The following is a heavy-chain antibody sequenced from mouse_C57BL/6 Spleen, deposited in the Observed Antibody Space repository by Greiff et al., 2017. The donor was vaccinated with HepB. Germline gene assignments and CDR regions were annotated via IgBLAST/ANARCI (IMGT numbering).Heavy chain of an antibody. CDR2: ISDGGSYT. CDR1: GFTFSSYA. D-gene: IGHD4-1*01. J-gene: IGHJ4*01. Sequence: EVMLVESGGGLVKPGGSLKLSCAASGFTFSSYAMSWVRQTPEKRLEWVATISDGGSYTYYPDNVKGRFTISRDNAKNNLYLQMSHLKSEDTAMYYCARGGTGPYAMDYWGQGTSVTVSS. V-gene: IGHV5-4*03. CDR3: ARGGTGPYAMDY.